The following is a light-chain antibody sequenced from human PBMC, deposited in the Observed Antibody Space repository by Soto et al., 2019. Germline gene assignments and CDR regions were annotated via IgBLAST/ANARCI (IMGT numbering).Light chain of an antibody. CDR3: EAWDDSLNGYVV. J-gene: IGLJ2*01. CDR1: SSNIGGNS. V-gene: IGLV1-51*01. CDR2: DDN. Sequence: QSVLTQPPSVSAAPGQKVTISCSGSSSNIGGNSVSWYQQLPGTAPKLLIYDDNKRPSGIPDRFSGSKSGTSASLAISGLQSEDEADYYCEAWDDSLNGYVVFGGGTK.